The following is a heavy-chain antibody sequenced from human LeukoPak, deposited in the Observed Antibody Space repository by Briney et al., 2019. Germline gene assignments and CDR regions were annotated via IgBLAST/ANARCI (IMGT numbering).Heavy chain of an antibody. V-gene: IGHV4-34*01. CDR1: GGSFSGYY. CDR3: ARGEGLSSSGPSLYYFDY. J-gene: IGHJ4*02. CDR2: INHSGST. D-gene: IGHD6-6*01. Sequence: PSETLSLTCAVYGGSFSGYYWSWTRQPPGKGLEWIGEINHSGSTNYNPSLKSRVTISVDTSKNQFSLKLSSVTAADTAVYYCARGEGLSSSGPSLYYFDYWGQGTLVTVSS.